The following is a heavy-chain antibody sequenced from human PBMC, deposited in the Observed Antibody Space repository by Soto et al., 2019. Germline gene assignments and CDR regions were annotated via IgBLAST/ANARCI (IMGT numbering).Heavy chain of an antibody. CDR3: ARGMEWEQTAAPTYYYYGMDV. V-gene: IGHV1-69*01. J-gene: IGHJ6*02. CDR1: GGTFSSYA. Sequence: QVQLVQSGAEVKKPGSSVKVSCKASGGTFSSYAISWVRQAPGQGLEWMGGIIPIFGTANYAQKFQGRVTITADESTSTAYMELSSLRSEDTAVYYCARGMEWEQTAAPTYYYYGMDVWGQGTTVTVSS. CDR2: IIPIFGTA. D-gene: IGHD6-25*01.